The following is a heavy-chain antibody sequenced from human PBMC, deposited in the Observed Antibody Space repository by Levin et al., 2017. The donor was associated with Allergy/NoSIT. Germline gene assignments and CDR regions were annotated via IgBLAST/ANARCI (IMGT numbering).Heavy chain of an antibody. D-gene: IGHD3-3*01. J-gene: IGHJ6*02. CDR2: IIPILGIA. CDR1: GGTFSSYT. CDR3: ARERFLEWPRVVVPDV. V-gene: IGHV1-69*04. Sequence: ASVKVSCKASGGTFSSYTISWVRQAPGQGLEWMGRIIPILGIANYAQKFQGRVTITADKSTSTAYMELSSLRSEDTAVYYCARERFLEWPRVVVPDVWGQGTTVTVSS.